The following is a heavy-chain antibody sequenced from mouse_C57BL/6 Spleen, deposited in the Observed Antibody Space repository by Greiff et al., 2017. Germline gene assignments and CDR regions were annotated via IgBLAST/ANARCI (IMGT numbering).Heavy chain of an antibody. V-gene: IGHV1-39*01. D-gene: IGHD1-1*01. CDR2: INPNYGTT. CDR3: ARSYYGSSDVWFAY. Sequence: VQLQQSGPELVKPGASVKISCKASGYSFTDYNMNWVKQSNGKSLEWIGVINPNYGTTSYNQKFKGKATLTVDQSSSTAYMQLNSLASEDSAVYYCARSYYGSSDVWFAYWGQGTLVTVSA. CDR1: GYSFTDYN. J-gene: IGHJ3*01.